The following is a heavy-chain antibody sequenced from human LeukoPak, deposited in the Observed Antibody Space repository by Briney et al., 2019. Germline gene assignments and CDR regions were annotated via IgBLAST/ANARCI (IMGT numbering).Heavy chain of an antibody. V-gene: IGHV1-69*13. Sequence: SVKVSCKASGGTFISYAISWVRQAPGQGLEWMGGIIPIFGTANYAQKFQGRVTITADVSTSTAYMELSSLRSEDTAVYYCAREYDYVWGSYRPDAFDIWGQGTMVTVSS. CDR3: AREYDYVWGSYRPDAFDI. CDR2: IIPIFGTA. J-gene: IGHJ3*02. D-gene: IGHD3-16*02. CDR1: GGTFISYA.